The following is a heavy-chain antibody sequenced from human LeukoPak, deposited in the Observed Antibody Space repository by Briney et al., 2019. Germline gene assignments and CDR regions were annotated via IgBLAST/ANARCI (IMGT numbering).Heavy chain of an antibody. CDR2: ISTNGGRT. CDR3: AKEDYDFWSGYYETQFDY. CDR1: GFTFSSYA. D-gene: IGHD3-3*01. V-gene: IGHV3-23*01. J-gene: IGHJ4*02. Sequence: GGSLRLSCAASGFTFSSYAMSWVRQAPGKGLEWVSSISTNGGRTYYADSVKGRFTISRDNSKNTLYLQMKSLRAEDTAVYYCAKEDYDFWSGYYETQFDYWGQGTLVTVSS.